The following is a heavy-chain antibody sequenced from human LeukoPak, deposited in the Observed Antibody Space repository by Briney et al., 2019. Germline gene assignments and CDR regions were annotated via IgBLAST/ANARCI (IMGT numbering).Heavy chain of an antibody. CDR3: ARVLAAAGNAFDI. J-gene: IGHJ3*02. V-gene: IGHV1-8*02. Sequence: GASVKASCKASGYTFTSYGISWVRQAPGQGLEWMGWMNPNSGNTGYAQKFQGRVTMTRNTSISTAYMELSSLRSEDTAVYYCARVLAAAGNAFDIWGQGTMVTVSS. CDR2: MNPNSGNT. CDR1: GYTFTSYG. D-gene: IGHD6-13*01.